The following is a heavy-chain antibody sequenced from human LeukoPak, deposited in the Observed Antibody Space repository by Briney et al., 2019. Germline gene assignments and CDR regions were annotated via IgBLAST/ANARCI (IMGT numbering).Heavy chain of an antibody. Sequence: ASVKVSCKASGYTFTTYDINWVRQAAGQGFEWMGWMNPTRGDAGYADKLQGRVAITRDTFINTAYLELSALTSDDTAVYYCARGPFGNCGGGPCHFRDIDNWYDPWGQGTLVTVSS. CDR2: MNPTRGDA. CDR1: GYTFTTYD. CDR3: ARGPFGNCGGGPCHFRDIDNWYDP. J-gene: IGHJ5*02. D-gene: IGHD2-21*01. V-gene: IGHV1-8*03.